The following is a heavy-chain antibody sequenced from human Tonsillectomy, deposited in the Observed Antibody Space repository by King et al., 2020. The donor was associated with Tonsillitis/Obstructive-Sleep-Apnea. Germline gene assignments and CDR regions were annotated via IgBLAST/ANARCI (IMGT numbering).Heavy chain of an antibody. V-gene: IGHV4-34*01. J-gene: IGHJ5*02. CDR1: GGSFSGYY. CDR2: INHSGST. CDR3: ARGQEEKSGYDSWFDP. D-gene: IGHD5-12*01. Sequence: VQLPQWGAGLLKPSETLSLTCAVYGGSFSGYYWSWIRQPPGKGLEWIGEINHSGSTNYNPSLTSRVTISVDTSKNQFSLKLSSVTAADTAVYYCARGQEEKSGYDSWFDPWGQGTLVTVSS.